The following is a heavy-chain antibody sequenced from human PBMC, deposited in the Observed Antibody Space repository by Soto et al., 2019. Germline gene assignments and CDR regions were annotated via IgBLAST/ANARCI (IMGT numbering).Heavy chain of an antibody. D-gene: IGHD3-9*01. CDR3: ARDNSVLRYFDWLLPPPYYFDY. V-gene: IGHV1-3*01. J-gene: IGHJ4*02. CDR2: INAGNGNT. Sequence: GASVKVSCKASGYTFTSYAMHWVRQAPGQRLEWMGWINAGNGNTKYSQKFQGRVTITRDTSASTAYMELSSLRSEDTAVYYCARDNSVLRYFDWLLPPPYYFDYWGQGTLVTVSS. CDR1: GYTFTSYA.